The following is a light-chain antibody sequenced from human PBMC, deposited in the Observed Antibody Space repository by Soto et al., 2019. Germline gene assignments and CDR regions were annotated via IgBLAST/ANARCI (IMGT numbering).Light chain of an antibody. CDR1: SSDVGGYNY. Sequence: QSALTKPRSVSGSPGKSVTIPGTGTSSDVGGYNYVSWYQQHPGKAPKLMIYDVSKRPSGVPDRFSGSKSGNTASLTISGLQAEDEADYYCCSYAGSYVVFGGGTKLTVL. V-gene: IGLV2-11*01. J-gene: IGLJ2*01. CDR3: CSYAGSYVV. CDR2: DVS.